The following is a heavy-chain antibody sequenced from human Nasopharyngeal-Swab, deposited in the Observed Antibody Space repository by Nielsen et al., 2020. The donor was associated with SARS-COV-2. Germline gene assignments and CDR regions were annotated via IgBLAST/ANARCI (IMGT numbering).Heavy chain of an antibody. CDR3: PRQKGYQVLLDYYYHGLDV. V-gene: IGHV3-11*01. J-gene: IGHJ6*02. D-gene: IGHD3-10*01. CDR1: GFTFSDYY. Sequence: GATLRLSCAASGFTFSDYYMAWIRQAPGKGLAWVPYISTSGRSTDSADSVKGRFTISRDNANNLLFLQMNSLRGDHTAVYYCPRQKGYQVLLDYYYHGLDVSGHGPVVTVSS. CDR2: ISTSGRST.